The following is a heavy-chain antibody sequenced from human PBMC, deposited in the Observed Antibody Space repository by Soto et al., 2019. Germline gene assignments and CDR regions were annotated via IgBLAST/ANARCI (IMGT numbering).Heavy chain of an antibody. V-gene: IGHV1-8*01. CDR1: GYTFTSYD. CDR2: MNPNSGNT. J-gene: IGHJ6*02. CDR3: ARGPSNYGDYYDYYGMDV. Sequence: ASVKVSCKASGYTFTSYDINWVRQATGQGLEWMGWMNPNSGNTGYAQEFQGRVTMTRNTSISTAYMELSSLRSEDTAVYYCARGPSNYGDYYDYYGMDVWGQGTTVTVSS. D-gene: IGHD4-17*01.